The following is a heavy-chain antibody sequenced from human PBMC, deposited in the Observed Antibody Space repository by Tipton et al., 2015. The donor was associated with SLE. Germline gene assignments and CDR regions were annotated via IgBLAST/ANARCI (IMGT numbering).Heavy chain of an antibody. J-gene: IGHJ4*02. Sequence: SLRLSCAASGFTFSSYGMHWVRQAPGKGLEWVAAIWYDGTNEYYADSVKGRFTISRDNSKNTLYLQMNSLRAEDTAVYYCARGKYYFDYWGQGRLVTVSS. CDR1: GFTFSSYG. D-gene: IGHD2/OR15-2a*01. CDR2: IWYDGTNE. V-gene: IGHV3-33*08. CDR3: ARGKYYFDY.